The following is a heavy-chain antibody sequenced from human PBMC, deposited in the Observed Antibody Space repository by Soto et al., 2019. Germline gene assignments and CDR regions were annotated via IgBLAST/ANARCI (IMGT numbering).Heavy chain of an antibody. CDR2: VGIGGST. V-gene: IGHV3-23*01. J-gene: IGHJ4*02. Sequence: GGSLRLSCAASGFTFSSYAMGWVRQGPGKGLEWVAVVGIGGSTHYADSVRGRFTISRDNSKNTLSLQMNSLTAEDTAVYFCAKRRGAGGHFDYWGQGAMVTVSS. D-gene: IGHD2-15*01. CDR1: GFTFSSYA. CDR3: AKRRGAGGHFDY.